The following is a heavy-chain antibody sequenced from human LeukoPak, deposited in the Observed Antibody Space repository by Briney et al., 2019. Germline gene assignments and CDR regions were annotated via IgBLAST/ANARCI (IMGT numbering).Heavy chain of an antibody. CDR3: ARDPDSSGYFDY. D-gene: IGHD3-22*01. J-gene: IGHJ4*02. Sequence: GGSLRLSCAASGFTFSSYSMNWVRQAPGKGLEWVSSISSSSSYIYYADFVKGRFTISRDNSKNTLYLQMNSLRAEDTAVYYCARDPDSSGYFDYWGQGTLVTVSS. CDR2: ISSSSSYI. V-gene: IGHV3-21*01. CDR1: GFTFSSYS.